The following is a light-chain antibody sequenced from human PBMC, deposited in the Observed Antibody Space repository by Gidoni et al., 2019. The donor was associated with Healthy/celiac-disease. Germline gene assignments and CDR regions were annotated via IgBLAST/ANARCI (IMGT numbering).Light chain of an antibody. CDR1: QSVSSN. Sequence: EIVITQPPATLSVSPGERATLSCRASQSVSSNSAWYQQKPGQAPRLLTYGASTRATGIPARFSGSGSGTEFTLTISSLQSEDFAVYYCQQYNNWPRTFGQGTKVEIK. CDR3: QQYNNWPRT. V-gene: IGKV3-15*01. CDR2: GAS. J-gene: IGKJ1*01.